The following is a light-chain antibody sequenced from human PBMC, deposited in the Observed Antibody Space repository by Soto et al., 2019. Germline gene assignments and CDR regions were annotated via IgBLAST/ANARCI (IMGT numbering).Light chain of an antibody. V-gene: IGLV2-14*01. CDR2: EVT. CDR3: SSYTSTTTVV. Sequence: QSALTQPASVSGSPGQSITISCTGTNSDVGGYNYVSWYQQHPGKAPKLMIYEVTSRPSGVSNRFSGSKSGNMASLTISGLQAEDEADYYCSSYTSTTTVVFGGGTKVTVL. J-gene: IGLJ3*02. CDR1: NSDVGGYNY.